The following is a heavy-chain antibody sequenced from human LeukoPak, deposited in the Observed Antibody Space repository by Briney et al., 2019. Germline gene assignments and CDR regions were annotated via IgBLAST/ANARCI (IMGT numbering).Heavy chain of an antibody. CDR2: ISSTCRTI. CDR1: GFTFSSFE. Sequence: GGSLRLSCAASGFTFSSFEMNWVRQAPGKGLEWISYISSTCRTIYYADSLKGRFTISRDNAKNSLYLHMNSLKAEDPAVYYCARASVDSSSLDAFDMWGQGTLVTVSS. J-gene: IGHJ3*02. CDR3: ARASVDSSSLDAFDM. V-gene: IGHV3-48*03. D-gene: IGHD3-22*01.